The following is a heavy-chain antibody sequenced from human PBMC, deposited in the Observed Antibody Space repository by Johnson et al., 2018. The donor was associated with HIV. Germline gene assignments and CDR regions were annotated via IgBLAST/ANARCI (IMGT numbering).Heavy chain of an antibody. CDR1: GFTFSSYA. Sequence: QVQLVESGGGVVQPGRSLRLSCAASGFTFSSYAMHWVRQAPGKGLEWVAVISYDGSNKYYADSVKGRFTISRDNSKNTLYLQMNSLRAEDTAVYYCACLANDAFDIWGQGTMVTVSS. J-gene: IGHJ3*02. CDR2: ISYDGSNK. V-gene: IGHV3-30-3*01. CDR3: ACLANDAFDI. D-gene: IGHD5-12*01.